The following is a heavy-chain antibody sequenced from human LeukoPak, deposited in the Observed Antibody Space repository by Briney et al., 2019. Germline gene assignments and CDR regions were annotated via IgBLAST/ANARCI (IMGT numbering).Heavy chain of an antibody. J-gene: IGHJ4*02. Sequence: SETLSLTCTVSGGSISSSSYYWGWIRQPPGKGLEWIGSIYYSGSTYYNPSLKSRVTISVDTSKNQFSLKLSSVPAADTAVYYCARPSYYDILTGYTKDYWGQGTLVTVSS. D-gene: IGHD3-9*01. CDR2: IYYSGST. CDR3: ARPSYYDILTGYTKDY. CDR1: GGSISSSSYY. V-gene: IGHV4-39*01.